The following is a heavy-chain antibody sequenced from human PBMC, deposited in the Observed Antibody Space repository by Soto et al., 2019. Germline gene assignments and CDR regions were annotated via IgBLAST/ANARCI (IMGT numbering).Heavy chain of an antibody. V-gene: IGHV4-31*03. J-gene: IGHJ6*02. CDR2: IYYSGST. CDR3: ARDRWHSSGYDYYYYGMDV. CDR1: GGSISSGGYY. Sequence: PSETLSLTCTVSGGSISSGGYYWSWIRQHPGKCPEWIGYIYYSGSTYYNPSLKSRVTISVDTSKNQFSLKLSSVTSADTAVYYCARDRWHSSGYDYYYYGMDVWGQGTTVTASS. D-gene: IGHD3-22*01.